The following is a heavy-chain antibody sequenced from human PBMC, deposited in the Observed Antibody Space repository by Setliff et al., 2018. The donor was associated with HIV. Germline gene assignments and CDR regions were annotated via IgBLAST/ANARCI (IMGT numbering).Heavy chain of an antibody. CDR2: MNPNSGNT. CDR1: GYTFTNYD. V-gene: IGHV1-8*01. Sequence: ASVKVSCKSSGYTFTNYDINWVRQATGQGLEWMGWMNPNSGNTGYAQKFQGRVTMTRNTSISTAYMELSSLRSEDTAVYYCAREDIAVASAFDIWGQGTMVTVSS. D-gene: IGHD6-19*01. CDR3: AREDIAVASAFDI. J-gene: IGHJ3*02.